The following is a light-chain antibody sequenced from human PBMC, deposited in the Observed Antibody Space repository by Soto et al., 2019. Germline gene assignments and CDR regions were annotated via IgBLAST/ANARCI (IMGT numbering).Light chain of an antibody. V-gene: IGKV3-20*01. Sequence: EMELTQSRGTLSPSLGDGTTLXWRASQSVSNNYLAWYQQKPGQAPRLLIYGASNRATGIPDRFSGSGSGTDFTLTISRLEPEDFAVYYCQQYGSSGTFGQGTKVDNK. J-gene: IGKJ1*01. CDR3: QQYGSSGT. CDR2: GAS. CDR1: QSVSNNY.